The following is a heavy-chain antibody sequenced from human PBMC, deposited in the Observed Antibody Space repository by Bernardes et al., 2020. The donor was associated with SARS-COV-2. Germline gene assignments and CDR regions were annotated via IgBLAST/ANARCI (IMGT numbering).Heavy chain of an antibody. CDR3: AREGRSGSYYHYYYGMDV. Sequence: SLRLSCAASGFTVSSNYMSWVRQAPGKGLEWVSVIYSGGSTYYADSVKGRFTISRDNSKNTLYLQMNSLRAEDTAVYYCAREGRSGSYYHYYYGMDVWGQGTTVTVSS. CDR2: IYSGGST. V-gene: IGHV3-53*01. J-gene: IGHJ6*02. CDR1: GFTVSSNY. D-gene: IGHD1-26*01.